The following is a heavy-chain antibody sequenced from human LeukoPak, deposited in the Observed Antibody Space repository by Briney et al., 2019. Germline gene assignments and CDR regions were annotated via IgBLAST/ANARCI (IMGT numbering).Heavy chain of an antibody. CDR1: GFTFSSYA. CDR3: ARKNVVVTAAYEY. V-gene: IGHV3-64*01. Sequence: GGSLTLCCAPSGFTFSSYAMHWVRQAPGKGLEYVSAISSNGGSTNYANSVKGRFTIYRDNSKNTLYLQMGSLRAEDMAVYYCARKNVVVTAAYEYWGQGTLVTVSS. CDR2: ISSNGGST. D-gene: IGHD2-2*01. J-gene: IGHJ4*02.